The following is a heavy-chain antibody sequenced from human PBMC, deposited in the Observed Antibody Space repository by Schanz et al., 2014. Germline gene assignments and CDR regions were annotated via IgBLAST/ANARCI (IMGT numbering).Heavy chain of an antibody. CDR3: ARGYGDSPTDF. V-gene: IGHV1-46*01. J-gene: IGHJ4*02. CDR2: INSSGGGT. Sequence: QVQLVQSGAEVKKPGASVKVSCKASGYTFVSYSMHWVRQAPGQGLEWMGYINSSGGGTSYAQKFQDRLTMTRDASTSTVYMELSSLRSEDTAVYYCARGYGDSPTDFWGQGTLVTDSA. CDR1: GYTFVSYS. D-gene: IGHD4-17*01.